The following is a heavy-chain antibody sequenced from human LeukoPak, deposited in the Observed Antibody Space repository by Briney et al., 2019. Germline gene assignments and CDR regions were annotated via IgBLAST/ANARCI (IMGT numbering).Heavy chain of an antibody. V-gene: IGHV3-23*01. CDR2: ISGSGGST. Sequence: GGSLRLSCAASGFTFSSYAMSWVRQAPGKGLEWVSAISGSGGSTYYADSVKGRFTISRDNSKNTLYLQMNSLRAEDTAVYYCAKGKQQLVPSAYYFDYWGQGTLVTVSS. J-gene: IGHJ4*02. D-gene: IGHD6-13*01. CDR1: GFTFSSYA. CDR3: AKGKQQLVPSAYYFDY.